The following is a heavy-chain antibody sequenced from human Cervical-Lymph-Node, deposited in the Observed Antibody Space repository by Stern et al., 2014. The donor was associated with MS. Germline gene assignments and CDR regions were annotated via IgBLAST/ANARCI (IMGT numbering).Heavy chain of an antibody. CDR2: IHYRVST. Sequence: QLQLQESGPGLAKPSQTLSLNCTVSGGSIRSTGYYWRWIRQHPGKGLEWIGYIHYRVSTYYNPSLKSRGTISVDTSKNQFSLKLTSVTAADTALYYCARSDRLWGSFDYWGQGSLVTVSS. CDR3: ARSDRLWGSFDY. CDR1: GGSIRSTGYY. J-gene: IGHJ4*02. D-gene: IGHD3-16*01. V-gene: IGHV4-31*03.